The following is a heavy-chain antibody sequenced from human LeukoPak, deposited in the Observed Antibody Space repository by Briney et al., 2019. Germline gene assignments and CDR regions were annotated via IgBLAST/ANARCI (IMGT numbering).Heavy chain of an antibody. CDR3: AKGRAGDYYDSSGYSPIFDY. Sequence: GGSLRLSCAASGFTFSSYAMHWVRQAPGKGLEWVAVISYDGSNKYYADSVKGRFTISRDNSKNTLYLQMNSLRVEDTAVYYCAKGRAGDYYDSSGYSPIFDYWGQGTLVTVSS. D-gene: IGHD3-22*01. CDR1: GFTFSSYA. V-gene: IGHV3-30-3*01. J-gene: IGHJ4*02. CDR2: ISYDGSNK.